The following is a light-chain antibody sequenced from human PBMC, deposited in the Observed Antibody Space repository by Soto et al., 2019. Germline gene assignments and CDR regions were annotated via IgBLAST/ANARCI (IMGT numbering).Light chain of an antibody. CDR2: GTS. CDR1: QSVSRSY. J-gene: IGKJ2*01. CDR3: QQYGTSPYT. Sequence: EIVLTQSPGTLSLSPGERATLSCRASQSVSRSYLAWYRQKPGQPPRLLMSGTSSRAPGIPDRFSGSGSGTDFTLTISRLEPEDFAMYYCQQYGTSPYTFGQRTILEIK. V-gene: IGKV3-20*01.